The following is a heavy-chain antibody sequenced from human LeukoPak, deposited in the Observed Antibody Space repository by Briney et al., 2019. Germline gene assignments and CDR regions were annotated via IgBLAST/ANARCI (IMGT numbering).Heavy chain of an antibody. CDR1: GYSLTPYY. Sequence: EASVRVSCMASGYSLTPYYMHWARQAPGQGLEWMAIINPSGGGTKYAQKFQGRVTMTRDTPTNIVYMELSSLRPEDTAVYYCASVYLYGLDVWGQGTTVTGSS. J-gene: IGHJ6*02. D-gene: IGHD2-8*01. V-gene: IGHV1-46*01. CDR3: ASVYLYGLDV. CDR2: INPSGGGT.